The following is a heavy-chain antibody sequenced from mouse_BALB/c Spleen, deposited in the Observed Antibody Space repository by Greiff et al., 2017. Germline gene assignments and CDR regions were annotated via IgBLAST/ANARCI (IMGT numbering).Heavy chain of an antibody. V-gene: IGHV1-9*01. CDR3: ARGGFYYGSISFAY. CDR2: ILPGSGST. J-gene: IGHJ3*01. CDR1: GYTFSSYW. D-gene: IGHD1-1*01. Sequence: QVQLKESGAELMKPGASVKISCKATGYTFSSYWIEWVKQRPGHGLEWIGEILPGSGSTNYNEKFKGKATFTADTSSNTAYMQLSSLTSEDSAVYYCARGGFYYGSISFAYWGQGTLVTVSA.